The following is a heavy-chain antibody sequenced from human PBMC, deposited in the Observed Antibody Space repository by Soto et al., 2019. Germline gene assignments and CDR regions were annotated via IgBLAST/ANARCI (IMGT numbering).Heavy chain of an antibody. J-gene: IGHJ3*02. CDR1: GFTFSSYA. CDR3: AKDVRQSDAFDI. V-gene: IGHV3-23*01. Sequence: HPGGSLRLSCAASGFTFSSYAMSWVRQAPGKGLEWVSAISGSGGSTYYADSVKGRFTISRDNSKNTLYLQMNSLRAEDTAVYYCAKDVRQSDAFDIWGQGTMVTVSS. CDR2: ISGSGGST. D-gene: IGHD4-4*01.